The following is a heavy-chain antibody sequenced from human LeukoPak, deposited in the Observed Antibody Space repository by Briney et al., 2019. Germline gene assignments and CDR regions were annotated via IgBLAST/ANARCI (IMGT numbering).Heavy chain of an antibody. CDR3: ARQGGLYCSSTSCYELDAFDI. CDR2: IYYSGST. D-gene: IGHD2-2*01. Sequence: PSETLSLTCAVYGGSFSGYYWSWIRQPPGKGLEWIGSIYYSGSTYYNPSLKSRVTISVDTSKNQFSLKLSSVTAADTAVYYCARQGGLYCSSTSCYELDAFDIWGQGTMVTVSS. J-gene: IGHJ3*02. V-gene: IGHV4-34*01. CDR1: GGSFSGYY.